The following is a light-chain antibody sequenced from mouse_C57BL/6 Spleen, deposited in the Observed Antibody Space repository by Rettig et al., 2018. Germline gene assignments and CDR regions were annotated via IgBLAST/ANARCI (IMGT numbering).Light chain of an antibody. Sequence: QIVLSQSPAILSASPGEKVTMTCRASSSVTYIHWYQQKPGSSPKPWIYATSNLASGVPARFSGSGSGTSSSLIISRVEAEDAATYYCQQWNSNPYTFGGGTKLE. V-gene: IGKV4-72*01. CDR1: SSVTY. CDR2: ATS. CDR3: QQWNSNPYT. J-gene: IGKJ2*01.